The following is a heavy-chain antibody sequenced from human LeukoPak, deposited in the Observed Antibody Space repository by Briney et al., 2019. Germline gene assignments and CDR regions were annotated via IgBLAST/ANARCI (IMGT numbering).Heavy chain of an antibody. V-gene: IGHV3-21*01. Sequence: GGSLRLSCVASGFTLGDYNMNWVRQAPGKGLEWVSAITRSSTYMNYADSLKGRFTISRDNAKNSMYLQMNSLTAEDTAVYFCARDAALLPGKYYYYMDVWGKGTTVIVSS. CDR1: GFTLGDYN. J-gene: IGHJ6*03. CDR2: ITRSSTYM. D-gene: IGHD6-25*01. CDR3: ARDAALLPGKYYYYMDV.